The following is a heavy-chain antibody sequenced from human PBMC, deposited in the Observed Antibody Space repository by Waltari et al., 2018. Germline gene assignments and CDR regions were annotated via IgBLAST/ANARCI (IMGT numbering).Heavy chain of an antibody. J-gene: IGHJ4*02. Sequence: QVQLVQSGAEVKKPGASVKVSCKASGYTFTSHYLHWVRQAPGQGLEWMGRINPASRSTIYTQKVQGTVTMTRDRSTTTVYLELNSLRSEDTAVYYCTRDLMGDVGNYWGQGTLVTVSS. D-gene: IGHD2-8*01. CDR2: INPASRST. CDR1: GYTFTSHY. V-gene: IGHV1-46*01. CDR3: TRDLMGDVGNY.